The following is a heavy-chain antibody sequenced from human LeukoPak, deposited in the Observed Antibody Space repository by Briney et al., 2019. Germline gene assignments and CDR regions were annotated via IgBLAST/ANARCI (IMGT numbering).Heavy chain of an antibody. CDR2: ITGGGENT. CDR3: AKVLTGSQDY. V-gene: IGHV3-23*01. Sequence: GGSLRLSCAASGFTFSSYAMSWVRQAPGKGLEWVSTITGGGENTYYADSVRGRFTISRDNSKTTLHLQMNGLRAEDTAVYYCAKVLTGSQDYWGQGTLVTVSS. CDR1: GFTFSSYA. J-gene: IGHJ4*02. D-gene: IGHD7-27*01.